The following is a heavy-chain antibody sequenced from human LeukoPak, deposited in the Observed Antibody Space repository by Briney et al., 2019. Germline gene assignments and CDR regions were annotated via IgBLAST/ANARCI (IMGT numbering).Heavy chain of an antibody. CDR1: GFTFSDYY. J-gene: IGHJ4*02. CDR3: ARAGLLWFGVDY. CDR2: ISNSGNTI. Sequence: GGSLRLSCAASGFTFSDYYMNWIRQAPGKGLEWVSYISNSGNTIYYADSVKGRFTISRDNAKNSVYLQMNSLRAGDAAVYYCARAGLLWFGVDYWGRGTLVTVSS. V-gene: IGHV3-11*01. D-gene: IGHD3-10*01.